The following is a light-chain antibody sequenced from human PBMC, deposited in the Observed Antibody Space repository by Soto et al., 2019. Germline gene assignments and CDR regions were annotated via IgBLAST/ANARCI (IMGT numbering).Light chain of an antibody. CDR2: VAS. CDR3: QQYNKWPPWT. CDR1: QSVSSN. Sequence: EIVMTQSPVTLSVSPGERATLSCRASQSVSSNLAWYQQKPGQAPRLLIYVASTRATGIPARFSGSGSGTEFTLTISSLQSEDFAVYYCQQYNKWPPWTFGQGNKVEIK. V-gene: IGKV3-15*01. J-gene: IGKJ1*01.